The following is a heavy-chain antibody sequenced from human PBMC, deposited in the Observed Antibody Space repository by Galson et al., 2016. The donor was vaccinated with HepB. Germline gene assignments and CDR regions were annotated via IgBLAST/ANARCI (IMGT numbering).Heavy chain of an antibody. D-gene: IGHD1-26*01. CDR1: GFTFSDWD. CDR3: ARGGSRPIDY. CDR2: INTDGSST. Sequence: SLRLSCAASGFTFSDWDFHWVRQAPGKGLVWVLRINTDGSSTSYADSVKGRFTISRDNAKNTLYLQMNSLRAEDTAVYYCARGGSRPIDYWGQGTLVTVSS. J-gene: IGHJ4*02. V-gene: IGHV3-74*01.